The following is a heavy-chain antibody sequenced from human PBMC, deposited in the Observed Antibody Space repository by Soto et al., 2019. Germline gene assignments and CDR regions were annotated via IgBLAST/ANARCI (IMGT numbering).Heavy chain of an antibody. CDR1: GGTFSSYT. CDR2: IIPILGIA. J-gene: IGHJ1*01. CDR3: ASPDIVVVPAADTAEYFQH. D-gene: IGHD2-2*01. Sequence: QVQLVQSGAEVKKPGSSVKVSCKASGGTFSSYTISWVRQAPGQGLEWMGRIIPILGIANYEQKFQGRVTITADKYTSTAYMELSSLRSEDTAVYYCASPDIVVVPAADTAEYFQHWGQGTLVTVSS. V-gene: IGHV1-69*02.